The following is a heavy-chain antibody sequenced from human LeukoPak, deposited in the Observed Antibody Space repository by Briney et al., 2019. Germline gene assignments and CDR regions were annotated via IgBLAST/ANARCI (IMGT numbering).Heavy chain of an antibody. CDR3: ARERITMVRGVIITAEGLDY. Sequence: ASVKVSCKASGYTFTSYGISWVRQAPGQGLEWMGWISAYNGNTNYAQKLQGRVTMTTDTSTSTAYMELRSLRSDDTAVFYCARERITMVRGVIITAEGLDYWGQGTLVTVSS. D-gene: IGHD3-10*01. CDR1: GYTFTSYG. J-gene: IGHJ4*02. V-gene: IGHV1-18*01. CDR2: ISAYNGNT.